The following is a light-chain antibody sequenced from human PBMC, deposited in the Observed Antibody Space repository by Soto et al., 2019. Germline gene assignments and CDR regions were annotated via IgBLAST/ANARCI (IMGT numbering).Light chain of an antibody. CDR2: EGS. CDR1: SSDVGSYNL. V-gene: IGLV2-23*01. Sequence: QSALTQPASVSGSPGQSITISCTGTSSDVGSYNLVSWYQQHPGKAPKLMIYEGSKRPSGVSNRFSGSKSGNTASLTISGLQAEEEADYYCCSYAGSITYVFGTGTKVTVL. J-gene: IGLJ1*01. CDR3: CSYAGSITYV.